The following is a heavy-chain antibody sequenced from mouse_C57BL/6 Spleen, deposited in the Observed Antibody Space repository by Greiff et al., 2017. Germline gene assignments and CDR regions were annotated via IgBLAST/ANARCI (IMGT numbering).Heavy chain of an antibody. D-gene: IGHD1-1*01. CDR3: ARSPITTVVATTDFDY. CDR2: IYPRSGNT. J-gene: IGHJ2*01. CDR1: GYTFTSYG. V-gene: IGHV1-81*01. Sequence: QVQLQQSGAELARPGASVKLSCKASGYTFTSYGISWVKQRTGQGLEWIGEIYPRSGNTYYNEKFKGKATLTADKSSSTAYMELRSLTSEDSAVYFCARSPITTVVATTDFDYWGQGTTLTVSS.